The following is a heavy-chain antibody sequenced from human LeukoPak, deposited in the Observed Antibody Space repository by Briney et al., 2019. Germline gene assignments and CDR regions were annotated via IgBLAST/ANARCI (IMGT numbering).Heavy chain of an antibody. D-gene: IGHD6-13*01. Sequence: GGSLRLSCAASGFTFSNYAMSWVRQAPGKGLEWVSSISSSSSYIYYADSVKGRFTISRDNAKNSLYLQMNSLRAEDTAVYYCARDKLPGLAAAGTLWYYFDYWGQGTLVTVSS. CDR3: ARDKLPGLAAAGTLWYYFDY. CDR1: GFTFSNYA. CDR2: ISSSSSYI. J-gene: IGHJ4*02. V-gene: IGHV3-21*01.